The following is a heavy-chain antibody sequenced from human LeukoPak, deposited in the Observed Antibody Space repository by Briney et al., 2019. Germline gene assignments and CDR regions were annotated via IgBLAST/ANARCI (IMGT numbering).Heavy chain of an antibody. CDR1: GFTFSSYS. V-gene: IGHV3-21*04. CDR3: AKDMATYGVIDY. Sequence: GGSLRLSCAASGFTFSSYSMNWVRQAPGKGLEWVSSISSSSSYIYYADSVKGRFTISRDNAKNSLYLQMNSLRAEDTAVYYCAKDMATYGVIDYWGQGTLVTVSS. CDR2: ISSSSSYI. D-gene: IGHD5-24*01. J-gene: IGHJ4*02.